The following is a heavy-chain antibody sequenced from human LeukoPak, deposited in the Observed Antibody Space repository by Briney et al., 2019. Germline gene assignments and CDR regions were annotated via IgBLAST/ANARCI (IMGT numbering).Heavy chain of an antibody. Sequence: GGSLRLSCVTSGFTFSTFWMNWVRQAPGEGLEWVANINPDGSRERSVDSVKGRITISRDNAKNSLYLQMNSLRAEDAAAYYCARRIVGATRGYFDYWGQGTLVTVSS. CDR1: GFTFSTFW. CDR2: INPDGSRE. J-gene: IGHJ4*02. V-gene: IGHV3-7*01. D-gene: IGHD1-26*01. CDR3: ARRIVGATRGYFDY.